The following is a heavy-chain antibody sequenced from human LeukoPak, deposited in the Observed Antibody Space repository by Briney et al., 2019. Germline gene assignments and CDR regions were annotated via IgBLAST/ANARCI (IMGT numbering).Heavy chain of an antibody. Sequence: GGSLRLSCVVSGLTFSNYAMTWVRQAPGKGLEWPSAITGDGVYTNYADSVKGRFTISRDNSKNTFYLQMSSLGAGDTAVYYCAKRYATSTGHFDYWGQGTLVTVSS. J-gene: IGHJ4*02. V-gene: IGHV3-23*01. CDR2: ITGDGVYT. CDR3: AKRYATSTGHFDY. D-gene: IGHD2-8*02. CDR1: GLTFSNYA.